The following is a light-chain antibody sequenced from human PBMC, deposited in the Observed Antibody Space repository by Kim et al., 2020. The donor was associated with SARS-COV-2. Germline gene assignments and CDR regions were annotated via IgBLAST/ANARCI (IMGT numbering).Light chain of an antibody. V-gene: IGLV2-14*03. CDR2: DVS. J-gene: IGLJ1*01. Sequence: QSASVSGSPGQSITISCTGTSSDVGGYNYVSWYQQHPGKAPKLMIYDVSNRPSGVSNRFSGSKSGNTASLTISGLQAEDEAEYYCSSYTSSSTLVFGTGTKVTVL. CDR3: SSYTSSSTLV. CDR1: SSDVGGYNY.